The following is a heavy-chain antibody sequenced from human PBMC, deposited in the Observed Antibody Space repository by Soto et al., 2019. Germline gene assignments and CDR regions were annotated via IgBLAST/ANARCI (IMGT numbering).Heavy chain of an antibody. Sequence: SETLSLTCAVSGDSIRSGTWWGWVRLPPGKGLEWIGEISHSGSTQYNPSLKSRVSMSVDKSKNQFSLKVNSVTAADTAVYCCARSDGWYSFDCWGQGSLVTVSS. V-gene: IGHV4-4*01. CDR3: ARSDGWYSFDC. CDR2: ISHSGST. J-gene: IGHJ4*02. D-gene: IGHD6-19*01. CDR1: GDSIRSGTW.